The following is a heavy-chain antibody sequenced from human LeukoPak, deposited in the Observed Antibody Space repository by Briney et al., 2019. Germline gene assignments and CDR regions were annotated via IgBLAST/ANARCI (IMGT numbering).Heavy chain of an antibody. J-gene: IGHJ4*02. CDR3: ARARYSSSWRHFDY. D-gene: IGHD6-13*01. V-gene: IGHV1-2*02. CDR2: INPNSGGT. Sequence: ASVKVSCKASGYTFTGYYMHWVRQAPGQGLEWMGWINPNSGGTNYAQKFQGRVTMTRDTSISTAYMELSRLRSDDTAVYYCARARYSSSWRHFDYWGQGTLVTVSS. CDR1: GYTFTGYY.